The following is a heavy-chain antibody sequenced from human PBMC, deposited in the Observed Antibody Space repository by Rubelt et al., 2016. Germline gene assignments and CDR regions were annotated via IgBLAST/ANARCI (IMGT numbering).Heavy chain of an antibody. V-gene: IGHV3-74*01. CDR1: GFTFSSYG. CDR2: INNDGSIP. CDR3: ARETTSDYGVIDL. D-gene: IGHD4-17*01. J-gene: IGHJ5*02. Sequence: EFGGGVVQPGRSLRLSCAASGFTFSSYGIHWVRQAPGKGLVWVSRINNDGSIPTYADSVKGRFTISRDNAKNTLDLQMNSLRVEDTAVYYCARETTSDYGVIDLWGQGTLVIVSS.